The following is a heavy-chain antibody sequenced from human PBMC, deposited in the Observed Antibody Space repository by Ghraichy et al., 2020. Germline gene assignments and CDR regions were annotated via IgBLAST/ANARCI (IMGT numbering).Heavy chain of an antibody. CDR2: IYYSGST. J-gene: IGHJ5*02. CDR3: ARDRNYDDSRGFDP. D-gene: IGHD3-22*01. CDR1: GGSVSSGSYY. V-gene: IGHV4-61*01. Sequence: SETLSLTCTVSGGSVSSGSYYWSWIRQPPGKGLEWIGYIYYSGSTNYNPSLKSRVTISVDTSKNQFSLKLSSVTAADTAVYYCARDRNYDDSRGFDPWGQGTLVTVSS.